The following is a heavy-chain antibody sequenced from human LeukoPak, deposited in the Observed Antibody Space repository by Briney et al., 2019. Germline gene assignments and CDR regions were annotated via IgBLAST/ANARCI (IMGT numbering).Heavy chain of an antibody. CDR3: ASDDYGGNGYYFDY. CDR1: GGSVSSGSYY. Sequence: SETLSLTCTVSGGSVSSGSYYWSWIRQPPGKGLEWIGYIYYSGSTNYNPSLKSRVTISVDTSKNRFSLKLSSVTAADTAVYYCASDDYGGNGYYFDYWGQGTLVTVSS. D-gene: IGHD4-23*01. V-gene: IGHV4-61*01. CDR2: IYYSGST. J-gene: IGHJ4*02.